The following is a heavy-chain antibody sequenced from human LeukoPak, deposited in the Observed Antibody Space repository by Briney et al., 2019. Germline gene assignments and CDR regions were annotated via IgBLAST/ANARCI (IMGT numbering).Heavy chain of an antibody. Sequence: GGSLRLSCAASGFTFSNYWMAWVRQAPAKGLEWVANIKQDGSEKNYVDSVKGRFTISRDNSKNSLFLEMNSLRPEDTAVYYCARDPRSAGRYNWFDPWGQGTLVTVSS. CDR2: IKQDGSEK. CDR1: GFTFSNYW. D-gene: IGHD2-15*01. V-gene: IGHV3-7*03. CDR3: ARDPRSAGRYNWFDP. J-gene: IGHJ5*02.